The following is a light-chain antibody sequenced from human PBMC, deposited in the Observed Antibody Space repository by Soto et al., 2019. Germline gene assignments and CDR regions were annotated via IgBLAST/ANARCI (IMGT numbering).Light chain of an antibody. CDR1: SSNIGARYD. CDR2: ANI. Sequence: QSVLTQPPSVSGAPGQRVTISCTWSSSNIGARYDVHWYQQLPGTAPKLLIYANINRPSGVPDRFSGSKSDTSASLAITGLQAEDEADYYCQSYDSSLSGYVFGTGTKVTVL. J-gene: IGLJ1*01. V-gene: IGLV1-40*01. CDR3: QSYDSSLSGYV.